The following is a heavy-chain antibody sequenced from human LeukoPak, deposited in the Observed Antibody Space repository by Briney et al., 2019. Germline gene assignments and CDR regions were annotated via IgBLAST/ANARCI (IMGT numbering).Heavy chain of an antibody. Sequence: QTGGSLRLSCAASGFTFSSYAMHWVRQAPGKGLEWVAVISYDGSNKYYADSVKGRFTISRDNSKNTLYLQMNSLRAEDTAVYYCAKDLPLGNYYDSRAGGGDAFDIWGQGTMVTVPS. CDR1: GFTFSSYA. CDR2: ISYDGSNK. D-gene: IGHD3-22*01. CDR3: AKDLPLGNYYDSRAGGGDAFDI. J-gene: IGHJ3*02. V-gene: IGHV3-30*04.